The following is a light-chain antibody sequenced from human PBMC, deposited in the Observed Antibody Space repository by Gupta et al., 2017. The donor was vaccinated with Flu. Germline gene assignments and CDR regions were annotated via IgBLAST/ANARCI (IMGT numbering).Light chain of an antibody. Sequence: SYELPQPPSMSVSPGQTATIACSGDALSKQYVYWYQQKPGQAPTVVIEKDTESPSGIPERISGSSSGTTVTLTISGVQAEDEADYYCQSADSSGTYVVFGGGTKLTVL. CDR2: KDT. CDR1: ALSKQY. CDR3: QSADSSGTYVV. J-gene: IGLJ2*01. V-gene: IGLV3-25*02.